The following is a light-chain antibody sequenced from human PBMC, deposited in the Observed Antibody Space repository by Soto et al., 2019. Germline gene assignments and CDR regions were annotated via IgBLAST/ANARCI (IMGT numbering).Light chain of an antibody. CDR1: QRVSSH. Sequence: ETVITQSPVTLYVSPGDTATLSCRASQRVSSHLAWFQQKPGQAPRLLIIGASTTANGVPARFSGSGSGRELTLTISSLQSEDFAVYYCQQYNDWPTFTFGPGTKVDIK. J-gene: IGKJ3*01. V-gene: IGKV3-15*01. CDR2: GAS. CDR3: QQYNDWPTFT.